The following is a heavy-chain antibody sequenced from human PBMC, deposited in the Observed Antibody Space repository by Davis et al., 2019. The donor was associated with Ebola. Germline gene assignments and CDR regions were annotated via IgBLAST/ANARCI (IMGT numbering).Heavy chain of an antibody. D-gene: IGHD2-8*01. CDR3: ARGSMVYASYYYYMDV. J-gene: IGHJ6*03. CDR1: GFTFSSYA. Sequence: PGGSLRLSCAASGFTFSSYAMHWVRQASGKGLEWVAVISYDGSNKYYADSVKGRFTISRDNSKNTLYLQMNSLRAEDTAVYYCARGSMVYASYYYYMDVWGKGTTVTVSS. CDR2: ISYDGSNK. V-gene: IGHV3-30-3*01.